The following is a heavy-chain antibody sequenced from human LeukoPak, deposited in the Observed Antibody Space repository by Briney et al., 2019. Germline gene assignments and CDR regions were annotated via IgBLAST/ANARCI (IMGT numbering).Heavy chain of an antibody. J-gene: IGHJ4*02. CDR2: TNTNTGNP. D-gene: IGHD2-2*01. CDR3: ARDFAEGFPTSRYQY. Sequence: ASVKVSCKASGYTFTSYAMNWVRQAPGQGLEWMGWTNTNTGNPTYAQGFTGRFVFSLDTSVSTAYLQISSLKAEDTAVYYCARDFAEGFPTSRYQYWGQGTLVTVSS. CDR1: GYTFTSYA. V-gene: IGHV7-4-1*02.